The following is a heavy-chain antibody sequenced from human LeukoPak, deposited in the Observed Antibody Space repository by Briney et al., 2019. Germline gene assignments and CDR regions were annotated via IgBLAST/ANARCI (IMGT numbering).Heavy chain of an antibody. CDR1: GDSVSSDNVA. CDR2: TYYRSKRYS. J-gene: IGHJ6*04. D-gene: IGHD3-16*01. CDR3: AKEVGGRGLAYYYGMDV. V-gene: IGHV6-1*01. Sequence: SQTLSLTCAISGDSVSSDNVAWNWIRQSPSRCLEWLGRTYYRSKRYSDYAPSVKGRITINADTSKNQFSLQVTSVIPEDTAVYYCAKEVGGRGLAYYYGMDVWGKGTTVTVSS.